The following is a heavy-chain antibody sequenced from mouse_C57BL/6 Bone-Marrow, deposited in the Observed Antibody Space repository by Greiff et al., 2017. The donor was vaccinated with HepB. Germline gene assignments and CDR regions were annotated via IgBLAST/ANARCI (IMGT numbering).Heavy chain of an antibody. CDR2: INPNNGGT. J-gene: IGHJ2*01. CDR3: ARSEVTTNYNFDY. V-gene: IGHV1-18*01. CDR1: GYTFTDYN. Sequence: EVKLQESGPELVKPGASVKIPCKASGYTFTDYNMDWVKQSHGKSLEWIGDINPNNGGTIYNQKFKGKATLTVDKSSSTAYMELRSLTSEDTTVYYCARSEVTTNYNFDYWGQGTTLTVSS. D-gene: IGHD2-2*01.